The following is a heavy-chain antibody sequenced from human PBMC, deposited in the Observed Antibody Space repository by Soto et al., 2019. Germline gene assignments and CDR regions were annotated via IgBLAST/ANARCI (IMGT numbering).Heavy chain of an antibody. CDR3: ARVWGYGRVTTSYYGMDV. CDR2: ISAYNGNT. J-gene: IGHJ6*02. V-gene: IGHV1-18*01. Sequence: GASVKVSCRASGYTVTSYGISWVRQAPGQGLEWMGWISAYNGNTNYAQKLQGRVTMTTDTSTSTAYMELRSLRSDDTAVYYCARVWGYGRVTTSYYGMDVWAQGTTVTVSS. CDR1: GYTVTSYG. D-gene: IGHD4-17*01.